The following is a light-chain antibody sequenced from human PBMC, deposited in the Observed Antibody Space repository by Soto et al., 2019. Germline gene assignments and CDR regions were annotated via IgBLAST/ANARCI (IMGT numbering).Light chain of an antibody. V-gene: IGLV2-14*03. Sequence: QSALTQPASVYGSPGQSITISCTGTSSDVGGYNYVSWYQHHPGKAPKLTIYDVSNRPSGVSNRISGSKSGNTASLTISGLQAEDEADYYCSSYTTSSISVKFGGGTKLTVL. J-gene: IGLJ2*01. CDR1: SSDVGGYNY. CDR3: SSYTTSSISVK. CDR2: DVS.